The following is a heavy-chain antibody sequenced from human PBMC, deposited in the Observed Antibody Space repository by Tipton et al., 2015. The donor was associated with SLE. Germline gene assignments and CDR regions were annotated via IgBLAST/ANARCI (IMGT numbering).Heavy chain of an antibody. D-gene: IGHD5-18*01. Sequence: TLSLTCTVSGGSISSYYWSWIRQPPGKGLEWIGYIYYSGSTNYNPSLKSRVTISVDASKNQFSLKLSSVTAADTAVYYCARVRVDTAMGVFDFWGQGTLVTVSS. V-gene: IGHV4-59*01. CDR2: IYYSGST. CDR1: GGSISSYY. CDR3: ARVRVDTAMGVFDF. J-gene: IGHJ4*02.